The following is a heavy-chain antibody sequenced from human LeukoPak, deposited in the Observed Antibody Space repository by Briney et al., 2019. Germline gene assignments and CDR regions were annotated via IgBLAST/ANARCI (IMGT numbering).Heavy chain of an antibody. CDR1: GYTFTGYY. CDR2: IIPIFGTA. J-gene: IGHJ4*02. CDR3: AREYYYDSSGYLY. D-gene: IGHD3-22*01. Sequence: SVKVSCKASGYTFTGYYMHWVRQAPGQGLEWMGGIIPIFGTANYAQKFQGRVTITADKSTSTAYMELRSLRSDDTAVYYCAREYYYDSSGYLYWGQGTLVTVSS. V-gene: IGHV1-69*06.